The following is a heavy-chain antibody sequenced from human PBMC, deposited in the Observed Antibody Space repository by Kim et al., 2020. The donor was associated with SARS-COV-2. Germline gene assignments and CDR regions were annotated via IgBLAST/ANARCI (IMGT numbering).Heavy chain of an antibody. CDR2: IIPIFGTA. Sequence: ASVKVSCKASGGTFSSYAISWVRQAPGQGLEWMGGIIPIFGTANYAQKFQGRVTITADESTSTAYMELSSLRSEDTAVYYCATEYCSSTSCYRASYYYGMDVWGQGTTVTVSS. J-gene: IGHJ6*02. D-gene: IGHD2-2*02. CDR1: GGTFSSYA. CDR3: ATEYCSSTSCYRASYYYGMDV. V-gene: IGHV1-69*13.